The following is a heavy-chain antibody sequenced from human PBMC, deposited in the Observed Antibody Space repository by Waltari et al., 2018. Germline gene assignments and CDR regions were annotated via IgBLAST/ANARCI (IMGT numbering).Heavy chain of an antibody. J-gene: IGHJ4*02. V-gene: IGHV4-38-2*02. Sequence: QVQLKESGPGLVLPSETLSLTCTVSGYSISDGYYWAWIRQSPDKGLEWIGNIYHSGTTSYNLSLKSRVTISVDTSKNQFSLRLISMTAADTAVYYCATIFGVAFDYWGQGIPVAVSS. CDR3: ATIFGVAFDY. CDR2: IYHSGTT. D-gene: IGHD3-3*01. CDR1: GYSISDGYY.